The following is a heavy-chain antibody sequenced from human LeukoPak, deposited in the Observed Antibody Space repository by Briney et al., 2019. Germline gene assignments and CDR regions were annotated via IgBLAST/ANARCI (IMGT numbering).Heavy chain of an antibody. Sequence: GGSLRLSCAASGFTFSSYGMHWVRQAPGKGLEWVAFIRYDGSNKYYADSVKGRFTISRDNSKNTLYLQMNSLRAEDTALYYCAKTDYYDSSGYYYYFDYWGQGTLVTVSS. V-gene: IGHV3-30*02. D-gene: IGHD3-22*01. CDR3: AKTDYYDSSGYYYYFDY. J-gene: IGHJ4*02. CDR1: GFTFSSYG. CDR2: IRYDGSNK.